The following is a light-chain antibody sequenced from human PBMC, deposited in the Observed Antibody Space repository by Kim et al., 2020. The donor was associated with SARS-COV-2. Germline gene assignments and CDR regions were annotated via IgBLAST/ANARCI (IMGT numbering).Light chain of an antibody. Sequence: ASVGDRVTITCQASRDISNNLNWYQQKPGKAPKVLIYDASNVQTVVPSRFSGSGSGTDFTFTITSLQPEDVATYYCQQFDNLSLTFGGGTKVDIK. CDR3: QQFDNLSLT. CDR2: DAS. J-gene: IGKJ4*01. V-gene: IGKV1-33*01. CDR1: RDISNN.